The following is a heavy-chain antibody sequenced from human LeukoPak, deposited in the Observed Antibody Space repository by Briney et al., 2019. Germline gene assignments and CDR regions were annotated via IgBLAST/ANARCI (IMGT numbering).Heavy chain of an antibody. V-gene: IGHV1-69*13. D-gene: IGHD5-12*01. J-gene: IGHJ3*02. CDR3: ARDLLSVDNYDALDI. Sequence: GASVKVSCKASGATFGSHSISWVRQAPGQGLEWMGGIVPMFGTDVYAQRFQGRVTVTADESTTTAYMELISLTSEGTAMYYCARDLLSVDNYDALDIWGQGTMVTVSS. CDR2: IVPMFGTD. CDR1: GATFGSHS.